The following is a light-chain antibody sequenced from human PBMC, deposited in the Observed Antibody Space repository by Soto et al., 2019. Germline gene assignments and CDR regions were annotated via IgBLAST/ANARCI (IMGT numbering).Light chain of an antibody. CDR1: SSDVGGYNF. J-gene: IGLJ1*01. CDR2: DVT. V-gene: IGLV2-14*01. Sequence: QSVLTQPASVSGSPGQSITISCTGTSSDVGGYNFVSWYQQYPGKAPKLIIHDVTARPSGVSIRFSGSKSGTTASLTISGLQPEDEADYYCCSYASSTSYVFGTGTKATVL. CDR3: CSYASSTSYV.